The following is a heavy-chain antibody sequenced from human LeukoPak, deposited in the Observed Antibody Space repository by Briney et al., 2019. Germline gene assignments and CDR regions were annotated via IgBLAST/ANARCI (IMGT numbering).Heavy chain of an antibody. Sequence: PGGSLRLSCAASGFPISNYWMSWVHQAPGKGLEWVASISPDGSVKHYVDSVKGRFTISRDNAKNSLSLQMNSPRAEDTAVYFCARLLGMVTTFDIWGQGTVVTVSS. CDR3: ARLLGMVTTFDI. D-gene: IGHD5-24*01. V-gene: IGHV3-7*02. CDR2: ISPDGSVK. J-gene: IGHJ3*02. CDR1: GFPISNYW.